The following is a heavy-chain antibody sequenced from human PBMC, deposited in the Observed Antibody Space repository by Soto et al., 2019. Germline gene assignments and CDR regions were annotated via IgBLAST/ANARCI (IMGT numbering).Heavy chain of an antibody. Sequence: GGSLRLSCAASGFTFSSYAMSWVRQAPGKGLEWVSAISGSGGSTYYADSVKGRLTISRDNSKNTLYLQMNSLRAEDTAVYYCAAIAARPDYFDYWGQGTLVTVSS. V-gene: IGHV3-23*01. J-gene: IGHJ4*02. CDR3: AAIAARPDYFDY. CDR2: ISGSGGST. CDR1: GFTFSSYA. D-gene: IGHD6-6*01.